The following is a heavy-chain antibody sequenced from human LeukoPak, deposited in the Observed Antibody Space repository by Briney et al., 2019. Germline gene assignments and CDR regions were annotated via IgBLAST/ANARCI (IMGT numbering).Heavy chain of an antibody. V-gene: IGHV3-23*01. D-gene: IGHD3-22*01. CDR1: GFTFSSYA. Sequence: GGSLRLSCAASGFTFSSYAMSWVRQAPGKGLEWVSAISGSGGSTYYADSVKGRLTISRDNSKHTLYLQMNSVRAGDTSVYFCAKTDYYDSSGYYARRYYFDYWGQGTLVTVSS. CDR3: AKTDYYDSSGYYARRYYFDY. J-gene: IGHJ4*02. CDR2: ISGSGGST.